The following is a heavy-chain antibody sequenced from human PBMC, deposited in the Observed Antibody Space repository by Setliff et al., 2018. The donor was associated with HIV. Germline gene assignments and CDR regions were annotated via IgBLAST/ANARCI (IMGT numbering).Heavy chain of an antibody. Sequence: LSLTCSVSSDSISSGSYSWSWIRLPAGKGLEWIGQIHTSGSTNYNPSLKSRLTISIDTPKNQFSLKLNSVTATDTAVYYCARRTFGSGRIDPWGQGALVTVSS. CDR3: ARRTFGSGRIDP. V-gene: IGHV4-61*09. J-gene: IGHJ5*02. CDR1: SDSISSGSYS. D-gene: IGHD3-16*01. CDR2: IHTSGST.